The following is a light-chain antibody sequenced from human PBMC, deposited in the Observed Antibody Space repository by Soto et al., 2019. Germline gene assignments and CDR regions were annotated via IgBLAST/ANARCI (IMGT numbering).Light chain of an antibody. J-gene: IGKJ4*01. CDR2: GAS. V-gene: IGKV3D-20*02. Sequence: EIVLTQSPGTLSLSPGERATLSCGASQSVSSSYLAWYQQKPGQAPRLLIYGASSRATGIPDRFSGSGSGTDFTLTISSLEPEDFAVYYCQQRSNWPLTFGGGTKVDIK. CDR3: QQRSNWPLT. CDR1: QSVSSSY.